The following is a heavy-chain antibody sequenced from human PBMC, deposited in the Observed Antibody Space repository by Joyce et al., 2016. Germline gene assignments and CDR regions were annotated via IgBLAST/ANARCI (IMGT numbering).Heavy chain of an antibody. CDR1: GFTFSSYA. V-gene: IGHV3-30-3*01. Sequence: QVRLVESGGGVVQPGRSLRLSCAASGFTFSSYAFQWVRQAPGRGLEWVALISYDGNNKYYAGSVKDLFTISRDNSKNTLYLQMNGLRAEDTAVYYCARDPHYYDSSDYSHRSLFFDYCGQGTLVTVSS. D-gene: IGHD3-22*01. CDR2: ISYDGNNK. J-gene: IGHJ4*02. CDR3: ARDPHYYDSSDYSHRSLFFDY.